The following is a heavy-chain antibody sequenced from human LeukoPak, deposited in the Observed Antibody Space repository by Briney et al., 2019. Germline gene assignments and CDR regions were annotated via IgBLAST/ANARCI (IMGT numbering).Heavy chain of an antibody. Sequence: GGSLRLSCAASGFTFSSYAMSWVRQAPGKGLEWVSAISCSGGSTYYADSVKGRFTISRDNSKNTLYLQMNSLRAEDTAVYYCAKSGSSSWYEGANWFDPWGQGTLVTVSS. CDR1: GFTFSSYA. J-gene: IGHJ5*02. CDR3: AKSGSSSWYEGANWFDP. CDR2: ISCSGGST. V-gene: IGHV3-23*01. D-gene: IGHD6-13*01.